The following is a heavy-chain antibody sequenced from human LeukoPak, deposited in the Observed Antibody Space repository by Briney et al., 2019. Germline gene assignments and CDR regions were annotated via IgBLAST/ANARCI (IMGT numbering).Heavy chain of an antibody. J-gene: IGHJ4*02. Sequence: SVKDSCKASRGTFSSYPISGVRQAPGQGREWMGGIIPIFGTANYAQKFQGRVTITADESTSTAYMELSSLRSENTAGYNCARSPYSSGWPTNYGGQGPLATVPP. D-gene: IGHD6-19*01. CDR3: ARSPYSSGWPTNY. CDR2: IIPIFGTA. V-gene: IGHV1-69*13. CDR1: RGTFSSYP.